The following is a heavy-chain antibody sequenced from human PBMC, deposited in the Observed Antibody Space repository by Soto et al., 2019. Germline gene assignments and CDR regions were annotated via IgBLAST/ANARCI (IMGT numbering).Heavy chain of an antibody. Sequence: GESLKISCKGSGYSFTSYWISWVRQMPGKGLEWMGRIDPSDSCTNYSPSFQGHVTISADKSISTAYLQWSSLKASDTAMYYCARHRYYDFWSGYPNDAFDIWGQGTMVTVSS. CDR2: IDPSDSCT. CDR1: GYSFTSYW. J-gene: IGHJ3*02. V-gene: IGHV5-10-1*01. D-gene: IGHD3-3*01. CDR3: ARHRYYDFWSGYPNDAFDI.